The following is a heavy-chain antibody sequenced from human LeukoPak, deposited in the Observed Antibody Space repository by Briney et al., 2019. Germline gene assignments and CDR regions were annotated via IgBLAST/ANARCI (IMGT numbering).Heavy chain of an antibody. CDR2: IWYDGSNK. D-gene: IGHD2-15*01. CDR1: GFTFSNHG. CDR3: ARDYCSGGSCYSGYYYGMDV. V-gene: IGHV3-33*01. Sequence: GRSLRLSCAASGFTFSNHGMHWVRQAPGKGPEWVALIWYDGSNKYYADSVKGRLTISRDNSKNTLYLQMNSLRAEDTAVYYCARDYCSGGSCYSGYYYGMDVWGQGTTVTVSS. J-gene: IGHJ6*02.